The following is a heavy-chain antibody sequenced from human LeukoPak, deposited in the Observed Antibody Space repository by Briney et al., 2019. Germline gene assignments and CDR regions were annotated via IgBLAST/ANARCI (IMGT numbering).Heavy chain of an antibody. CDR1: GNSFRYYA. J-gene: IGHJ4*02. V-gene: IGHV3-23*01. CDR2: LRGSDET. CDR3: ARASWVSNADAVC. Sequence: GGPLRLPCRASGNSFRYYAMRCARQATARGPEWVTSLRGSDETFYADSVKGRFTLSRDDSRNAVSLHLSHLRVEYTAMYYCARASWVSNADAVCWGQGTQVTVSS. D-gene: IGHD3-16*01.